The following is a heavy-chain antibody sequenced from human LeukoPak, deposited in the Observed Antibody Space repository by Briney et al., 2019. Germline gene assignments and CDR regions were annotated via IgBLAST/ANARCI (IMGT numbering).Heavy chain of an antibody. CDR1: GYTFTSYY. Sequence: GASVKVSCKASGYTFTSYYMHWVRQAPGQGLEWMGIINPSGGSTSYAQKFQGRVTMTRDTSTSTVYMELSSLRYEDTAVYYCARGYYGSGSYYRGDYFDYWGQGTLVTVSS. CDR2: INPSGGST. J-gene: IGHJ4*02. CDR3: ARGYYGSGSYYRGDYFDY. D-gene: IGHD3-10*01. V-gene: IGHV1-46*01.